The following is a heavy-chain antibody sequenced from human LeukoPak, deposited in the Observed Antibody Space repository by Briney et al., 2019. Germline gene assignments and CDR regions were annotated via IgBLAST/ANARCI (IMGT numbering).Heavy chain of an antibody. J-gene: IGHJ1*01. V-gene: IGHV3-48*02. CDR2: ISSSSSTI. CDR3: ATYYYGSDVYFQH. CDR1: GFTFSSYS. Sequence: GGSLRLSCAASGFTFSSYSMNWVRQAPGKGLEWVSYISSSSSTIYYADSVKGRFTISRDNAKNSLYLEMNSLRDEDTAVYYCATYYYGSDVYFQHWGQGTLVTVSS. D-gene: IGHD3-10*01.